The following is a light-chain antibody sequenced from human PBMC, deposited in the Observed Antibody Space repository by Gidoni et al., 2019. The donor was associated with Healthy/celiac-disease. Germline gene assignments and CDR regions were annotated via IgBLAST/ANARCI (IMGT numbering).Light chain of an antibody. J-gene: IGKJ2*01. Sequence: DIQTTQSPPSLSASVGDRVTITCQASQDISNYLNWYQQKPGKAPKLLIYDASNLETGVPSRFSGSGSGTDFTFTISSLQPEDIATYYCQQYDNPPYTFGQGTKLEIK. CDR2: DAS. CDR3: QQYDNPPYT. CDR1: QDISNY. V-gene: IGKV1-33*01.